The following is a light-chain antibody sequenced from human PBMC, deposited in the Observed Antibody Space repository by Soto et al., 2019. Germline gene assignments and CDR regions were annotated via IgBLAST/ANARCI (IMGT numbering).Light chain of an antibody. Sequence: SVRTHPASASGSPGPLISISCTGTRSDVGAYNYVSWYQQHPGKAPKLMISEVTNRPSGVSDRFSGSKSGNTASLTISGLQAEEEADYYCSSFTSRFTFVFGTGTKVTGL. J-gene: IGLJ1*01. CDR3: SSFTSRFTFV. CDR1: RSDVGAYNY. V-gene: IGLV2-14*01. CDR2: EVT.